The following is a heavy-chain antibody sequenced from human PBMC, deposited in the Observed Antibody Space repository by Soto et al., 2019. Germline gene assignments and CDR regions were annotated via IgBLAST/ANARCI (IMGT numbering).Heavy chain of an antibody. J-gene: IGHJ6*03. V-gene: IGHV1-18*01. CDR3: ARVYGGHCTNGVCYYYYYYMDV. CDR1: GYTFTSYG. CDR2: ISAYNGNT. D-gene: IGHD2-8*01. Sequence: ASVKVSCKASGYTFTSYGISWVRQAPGQGLEWMGWISAYNGNTNYAQKLQGRVTMTTDTSTSTAYMELRSLRSDDTAVYYCARVYGGHCTNGVCYYYYYYMDVWGKGTTVTVSS.